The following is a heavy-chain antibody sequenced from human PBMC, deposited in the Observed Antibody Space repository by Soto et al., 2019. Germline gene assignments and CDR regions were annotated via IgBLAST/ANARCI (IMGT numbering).Heavy chain of an antibody. CDR2: ISNDGTNK. J-gene: IGHJ4*02. V-gene: IGHV3-30-3*01. CDR3: ARDPKTSGGQHWAFNYFDS. Sequence: QVQLVESGGGVVQPGRSLRLSCEASGFSFSTYAIHWVRQAPGKGLEWVAVISNDGTNKFYADSVKGRFTISRDNSKSTLYLQVDSLRPEDAAVYYCARDPKTSGGQHWAFNYFDSWGQGTLVTVSS. CDR1: GFSFSTYA. D-gene: IGHD7-27*01.